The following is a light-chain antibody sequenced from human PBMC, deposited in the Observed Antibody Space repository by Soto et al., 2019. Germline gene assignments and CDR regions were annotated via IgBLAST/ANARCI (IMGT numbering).Light chain of an antibody. Sequence: FTPAPDALSLSRGKRATLHCRAGLSVSGNCLAWCRQTPGQSPRLLIYGASSRATGIPYRLSGSGSGTDFTLTMSSLEPEDFATYYCQQYNSYPRTFGQGTKVDI. J-gene: IGKJ1*01. CDR3: QQYNSYPRT. CDR2: GAS. CDR1: LSVSGNC. V-gene: IGKV3-20*01.